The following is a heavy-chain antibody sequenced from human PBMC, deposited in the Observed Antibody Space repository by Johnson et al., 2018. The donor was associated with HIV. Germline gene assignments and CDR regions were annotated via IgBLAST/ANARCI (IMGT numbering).Heavy chain of an antibody. J-gene: IGHJ3*01. D-gene: IGHD5-18*01. CDR2: IRGSGGST. V-gene: IGHV3-23*04. CDR1: GCTFSSYA. CDR3: TRESTPWGADYVGYGLDV. Sequence: VHLVASGGGSLQPGRSLRLSCAASGCTFSSYAMRWVRQAPGKGLEWVSAIRGSGGSTYHADSVKGRFTTSRDNTKKSLYLEMNSLRVDDTAIYYSTRESTPWGADYVGYGLDVWGQGTMVAVSS.